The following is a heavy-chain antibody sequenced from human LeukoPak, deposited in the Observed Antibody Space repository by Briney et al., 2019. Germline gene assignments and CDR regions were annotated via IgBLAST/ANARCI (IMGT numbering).Heavy chain of an antibody. Sequence: ASVNVSCKASGYIFTDYYMHWVRQAPGQELGWMGRINPNSGGTNYAQKFQGRVTMTRDTSISTAYTELSSLRSEDTATYYCARHYSSWLSNAFDIWGQGTMVTVSS. D-gene: IGHD6-13*01. CDR3: ARHYSSWLSNAFDI. J-gene: IGHJ3*02. V-gene: IGHV1/OR15-1*01. CDR1: GYIFTDYY. CDR2: INPNSGGT.